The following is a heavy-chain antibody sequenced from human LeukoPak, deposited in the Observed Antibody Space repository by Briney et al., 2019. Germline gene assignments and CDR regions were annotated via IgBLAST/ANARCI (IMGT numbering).Heavy chain of an antibody. CDR2: INAGNGNT. D-gene: IGHD6-13*01. V-gene: IGHV1-3*01. CDR3: ARPSSTVAFDI. Sequence: ASVKVSCKASGYTFTSYAMHWVRQAPGQRLEWMGWINAGNGNTKYSQKFQGRVTMTTDTSTSTAYMELRSLRSDDTAVYYCARPSSTVAFDIWGQGTMVTVSS. CDR1: GYTFTSYA. J-gene: IGHJ3*02.